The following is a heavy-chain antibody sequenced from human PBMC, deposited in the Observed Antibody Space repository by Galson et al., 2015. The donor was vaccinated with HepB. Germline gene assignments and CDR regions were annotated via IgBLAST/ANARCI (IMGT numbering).Heavy chain of an antibody. V-gene: IGHV3-30-3*01. J-gene: IGHJ3*01. CDR1: GFTFTTYA. CDR2: ISYDGNKT. Sequence: SLRLPCAASGFTFTTYAMHWVRQAPGKGLAWVAVISYDGNKTYYAPSVRGRFTISRDNSKNIVYVQMNNLRAEDTAVYYCASFPGGYAFDLWGQGTMVTVSS. CDR3: ASFPGGYAFDL. D-gene: IGHD3-16*01.